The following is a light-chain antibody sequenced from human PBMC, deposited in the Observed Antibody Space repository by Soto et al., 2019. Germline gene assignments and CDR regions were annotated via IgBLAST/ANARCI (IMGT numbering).Light chain of an antibody. V-gene: IGLV3-21*02. Sequence: SYELTQPPSVSVAPGQAARIACGGNNIGSKSVHWYQQKPGQAPVMVVYDDSDRPSGIPERFSGSNSGDTDTLTISGVEPGDEAEYYCQVWDRGSDHYVLGSGTKVTVL. CDR2: DDS. CDR3: QVWDRGSDHYV. J-gene: IGLJ1*01. CDR1: NIGSKS.